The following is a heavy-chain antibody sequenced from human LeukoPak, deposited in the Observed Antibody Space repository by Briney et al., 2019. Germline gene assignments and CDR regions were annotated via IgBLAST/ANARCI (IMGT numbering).Heavy chain of an antibody. CDR1: RYTFTGYY. J-gene: IGHJ4*02. CDR3: ARGFRGLSWNDVGFDY. D-gene: IGHD1-1*01. CDR2: INPNSGGT. V-gene: IGHV1-2*02. Sequence: GASVKVSCKASRYTFTGYYMHWVRQAPGQGLEWMGWINPNSGGTNYAQKFQGRVTMTRDTSISTAYMELSRLRSDDTAVYYCARGFRGLSWNDVGFDYWGQGTLVTVSS.